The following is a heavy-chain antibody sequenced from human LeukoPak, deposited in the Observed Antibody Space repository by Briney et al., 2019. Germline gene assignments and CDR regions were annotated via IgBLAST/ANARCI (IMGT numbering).Heavy chain of an antibody. CDR3: AREREGPYGYLDY. Sequence: SETLSLTCTVSGGSISSASYYWSWIRQPAGKGLEWIGRIYISGRTNYKSSLKSRVTISVDTSKNQCSLKLSSVTAADTAVYYCAREREGPYGYLDYWGQGTLVTVSS. CDR2: IYISGRT. CDR1: GGSISSASYY. V-gene: IGHV4-61*02. D-gene: IGHD4-17*01. J-gene: IGHJ4*02.